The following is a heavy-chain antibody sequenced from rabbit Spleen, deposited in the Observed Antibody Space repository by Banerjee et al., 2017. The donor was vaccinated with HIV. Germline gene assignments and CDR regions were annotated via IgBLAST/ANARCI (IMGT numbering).Heavy chain of an antibody. V-gene: IGHV1S40*01. CDR3: AKYVSDYALAL. Sequence: QSLEESGGDLVKPGASLTLTCKASGFTLSSYWMCWVRQAPGKGLEWIGCIATSNSATYYAPWVNGRFSISKTSSTTLTLQVTSVTSADTATYFCAKYVSDYALALWGPGTLVTVS. J-gene: IGHJ4*01. D-gene: IGHD1-1*01. CDR2: IATSNSAT. CDR1: GFTLSSYW.